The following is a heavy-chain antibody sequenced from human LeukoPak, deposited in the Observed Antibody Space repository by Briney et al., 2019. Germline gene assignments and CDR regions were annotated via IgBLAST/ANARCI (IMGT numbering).Heavy chain of an antibody. CDR2: VTGSGGTT. J-gene: IGHJ4*02. V-gene: IGHV3-23*01. CDR3: ANRGKYYFDY. Sequence: GGSLRLSCAASGFTFSRYAMSWVRQAPGKGLEWVSAVTGSGGTTYYADSVKGRFTISRDNSKNTLYLHMNSLRAEDTAVYYCANRGKYYFDYWGQGTLVTVSS. CDR1: GFTFSRYA. D-gene: IGHD1-14*01.